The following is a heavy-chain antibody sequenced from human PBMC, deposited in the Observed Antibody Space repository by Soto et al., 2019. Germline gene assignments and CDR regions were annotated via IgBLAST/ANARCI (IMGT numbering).Heavy chain of an antibody. J-gene: IGHJ4*02. V-gene: IGHV3-21*01. CDR3: GSTTTVNSDY. CDR2: ISSSSSYT. D-gene: IGHD4-4*01. CDR1: GITFSSYS. Sequence: GVTLRLSGAPSGITFSSYSMNWVRQAPGTGLEWVSSISSSSSYTYYADSVKGRFTISRDNAKNSLYLQMNRLRAEDTAVYYCGSTTTVNSDYWGQGTLVTVSS.